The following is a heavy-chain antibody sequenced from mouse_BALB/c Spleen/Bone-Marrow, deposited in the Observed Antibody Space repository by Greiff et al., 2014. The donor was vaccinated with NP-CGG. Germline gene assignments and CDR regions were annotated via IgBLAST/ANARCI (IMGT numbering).Heavy chain of an antibody. J-gene: IGHJ1*01. CDR1: GYSFTSYY. Sequence: VQLKESGTELVKPGASVKISCKASGYSFTSYYMHWVKQRPGNSLDCIGYIYPFNGVSSYNQKFKGKAALTVDKSSITAYMELRSLTSDDSAVYYCESRGEYFDVWGAGTTVTVSS. CDR2: IYPFNGVS. CDR3: ESRGEYFDV. V-gene: IGHV1-31*01.